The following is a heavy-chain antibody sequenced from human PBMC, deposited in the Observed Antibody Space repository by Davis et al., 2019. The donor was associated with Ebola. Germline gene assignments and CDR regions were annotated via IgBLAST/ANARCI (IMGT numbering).Heavy chain of an antibody. CDR3: ASQNNQSKYRNGWFDP. CDR1: GYSISSGYY. Sequence: GSLRLSCTVSGYSISSGYYWGWIRQPPGKGLEWIRSIYHSGSTYYNPSLKSRVTISVDTSKNQFSLKLSSVTAADTAVYYCASQNNQSKYRNGWFDPWGQGTLVTVSS. D-gene: IGHD1-14*01. CDR2: IYHSGST. V-gene: IGHV4-38-2*02. J-gene: IGHJ5*02.